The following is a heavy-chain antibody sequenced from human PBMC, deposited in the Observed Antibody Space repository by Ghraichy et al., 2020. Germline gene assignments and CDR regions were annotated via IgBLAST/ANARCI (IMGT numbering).Heavy chain of an antibody. Sequence: SETLSLTCAVYGGSFSGYYWSWIRQPPGKGLEWIGEINHSGSTNYNPSLKSRVTISVDTSKNQFSLKLSSVTAADTAVYYCARSKPRYCSSTSCSFWSSYYYMDVWGKGTTVTVSS. CDR2: INHSGST. J-gene: IGHJ6*03. CDR1: GGSFSGYY. D-gene: IGHD2-2*01. CDR3: ARSKPRYCSSTSCSFWSSYYYMDV. V-gene: IGHV4-34*01.